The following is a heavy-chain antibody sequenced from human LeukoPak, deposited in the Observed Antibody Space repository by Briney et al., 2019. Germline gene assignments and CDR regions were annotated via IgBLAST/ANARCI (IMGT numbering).Heavy chain of an antibody. CDR1: GGSISSYY. CDR2: IHYSGST. Sequence: PSETLSLTCTVSGGSISSYYGSWIRQPPGKGLEWIGNIHYSGSTNYNPSLKSRVTISVDTSKNQFSLKLSSVTAADTAVYYCARVFEVGASIIYAFDIWGQGTMVTVSS. CDR3: ARVFEVGASIIYAFDI. J-gene: IGHJ3*02. V-gene: IGHV4-59*01. D-gene: IGHD1-26*01.